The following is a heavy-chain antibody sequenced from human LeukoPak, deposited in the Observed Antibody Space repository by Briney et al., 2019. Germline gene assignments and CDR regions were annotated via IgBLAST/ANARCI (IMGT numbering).Heavy chain of an antibody. D-gene: IGHD3-22*01. CDR2: ISGSGGST. V-gene: IGHV3-23*01. J-gene: IGHJ4*02. CDR3: AKVPPRRLLYYCDSSGYYYFDY. CDR1: GFTFSSYA. Sequence: GGSLRLSCAASGFTFSSYAMSWVRQAPGKGLEWVSAISGSGGSTYYADSVKGRFTISRDNSKNTLYLQMNSLRAEDTAVYHCAKVPPRRLLYYCDSSGYYYFDYWGQGTLVTVSS.